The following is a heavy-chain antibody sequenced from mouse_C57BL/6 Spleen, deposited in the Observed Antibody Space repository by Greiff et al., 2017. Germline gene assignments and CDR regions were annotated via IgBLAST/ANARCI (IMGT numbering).Heavy chain of an antibody. D-gene: IGHD2-4*01. CDR1: GFTFSSYA. Sequence: EVMLVESGEGLVKPGGSLKLSCAASGFTFSSYAMSWVRQTPEKRLEWVAYISSGGDYIYYADTVKGRFTISRDNARNTLYLQMSNLKSEDTAMYYCTRDYYDPYYAMDYWGQGTSVTVSS. CDR3: TRDYYDPYYAMDY. J-gene: IGHJ4*01. CDR2: ISSGGDYI. V-gene: IGHV5-9-1*02.